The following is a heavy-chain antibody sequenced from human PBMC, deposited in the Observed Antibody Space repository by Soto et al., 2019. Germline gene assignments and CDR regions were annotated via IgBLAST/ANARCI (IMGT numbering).Heavy chain of an antibody. CDR3: AHCRGGVASF. Sequence: QITLNESGPALVKPTQTLTLTCTFSGFSLNTRDVGVGWIRQPPGKALEWLGVVYWDDDKTYSPSLKSRLTITKDTPKNQEVLRMTKMDPVDTATYYCAHCRGGVASFWGQGTLVTVSS. D-gene: IGHD3-16*01. CDR2: VYWDDDK. V-gene: IGHV2-5*02. CDR1: GFSLNTRDVG. J-gene: IGHJ4*02.